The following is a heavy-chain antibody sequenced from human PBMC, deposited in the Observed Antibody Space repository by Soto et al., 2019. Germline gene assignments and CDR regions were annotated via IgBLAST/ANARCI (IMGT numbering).Heavy chain of an antibody. CDR3: ARLQIEVAGTN. J-gene: IGHJ4*02. V-gene: IGHV1-2*02. CDR2: INANSGGT. CDR1: GYTFSDYY. Sequence: QVQLVQSGAEVKKPGASVKVSCKASGYTFSDYYMHWVRQAPGQGLEWMGWINANSGGTTYAPKFQGRVTMTRDTSISTAYMELSRLRSDDTAIYCCARLQIEVAGTNWGQGALVTVSS. D-gene: IGHD6-19*01.